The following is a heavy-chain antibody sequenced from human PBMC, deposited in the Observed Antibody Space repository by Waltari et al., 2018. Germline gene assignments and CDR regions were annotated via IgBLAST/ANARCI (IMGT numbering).Heavy chain of an antibody. J-gene: IGHJ1*01. V-gene: IGHV1-69*04. CDR2: IIPILGIA. Sequence: QVQLVQSGAEVKKPGSSVKVSCKASGGTFSSYATSWARQAPVQGLEWMGRIIPILGIANYAQKFQGRVTITADKSTSTAYMELSSLRSEDTAVYYCARVNSSSWVAHIEYFQHWDQGTLVTVSS. CDR3: ARVNSSSWVAHIEYFQH. CDR1: GGTFSSYA. D-gene: IGHD6-13*01.